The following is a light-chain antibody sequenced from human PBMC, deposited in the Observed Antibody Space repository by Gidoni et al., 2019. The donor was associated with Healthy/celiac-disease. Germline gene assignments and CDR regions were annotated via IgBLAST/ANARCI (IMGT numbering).Light chain of an antibody. CDR2: DVS. CDR3: CSYAGSFTEV. J-gene: IGLJ1*01. Sequence: QSALTQPRSVCGSPGQSVTISCTGTSSDVVGYNYVSWYQQHPDKAPKLMIYDVSKRPSGVPDRFSGSKSVNTASLTISGLQAEDEADYYCCSYAGSFTEVFGTGTKVTVL. CDR1: SSDVVGYNY. V-gene: IGLV2-11*01.